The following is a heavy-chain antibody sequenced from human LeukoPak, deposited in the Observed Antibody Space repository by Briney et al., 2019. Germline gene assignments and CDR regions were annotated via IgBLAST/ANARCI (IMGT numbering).Heavy chain of an antibody. V-gene: IGHV4-34*01. CDR2: INDSGST. CDR3: AREAAVAKRGDYFDY. CDR1: GGSFSGYF. D-gene: IGHD6-19*01. Sequence: SETLSLTCAVYGGSFSGYFWIWIRQPPGKGLEWIGEINDSGSTNYNPSLKSRVTMSVDTSKNQFSLKLSSVTAADAAVYYCAREAAVAKRGDYFDYWGQGTLVSVSS. J-gene: IGHJ4*02.